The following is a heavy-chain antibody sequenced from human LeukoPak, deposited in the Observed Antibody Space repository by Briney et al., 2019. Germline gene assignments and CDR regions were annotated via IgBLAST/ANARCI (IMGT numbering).Heavy chain of an antibody. CDR3: ARVRAYCGGDCYFRPDY. Sequence: ASVKVSCKVSGYTFTGYYMHWVRQAPGQGLEWMGLINPNNGGTNYAQKFQGRVTMTRDTSISTAYIELSRLRSDDTAVYYCARVRAYCGGDCYFRPDYWGQGTLITVSS. CDR1: GYTFTGYY. CDR2: INPNNGGT. J-gene: IGHJ4*02. V-gene: IGHV1-2*02. D-gene: IGHD2-21*02.